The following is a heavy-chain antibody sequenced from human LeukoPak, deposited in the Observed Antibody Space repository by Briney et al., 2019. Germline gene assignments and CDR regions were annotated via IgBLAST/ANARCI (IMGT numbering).Heavy chain of an antibody. CDR3: AILGATTTGTNWFDP. V-gene: IGHV1-2*02. CDR1: GYTFTGYY. D-gene: IGHD1-26*01. CDR2: NNPNSGGT. J-gene: IGHJ5*02. Sequence: ASVKVSCKASGYTFTGYYMHWVRQAPGQGLEWMGWNNPNSGGTNYAQKFQGRVTMTRDTSISTAYMELSRLRSDDTAVYYCAILGATTTGTNWFDPWGQGTLVTVSS.